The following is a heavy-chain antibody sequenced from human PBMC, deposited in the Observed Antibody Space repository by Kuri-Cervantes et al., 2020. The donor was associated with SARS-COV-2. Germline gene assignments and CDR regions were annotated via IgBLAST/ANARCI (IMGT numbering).Heavy chain of an antibody. D-gene: IGHD3-22*01. CDR2: IIPIFGTA. V-gene: IGHV1-69*06. J-gene: IGHJ4*02. Sequence: SSVNVTFKSSGWIFSRYAISWVRQAPGQGLEWMGGIIPIFGTANYSQKFQGRVTITADKSTSTAYMELSSLRSEDTAVYYCARVVYYYDSSGQTIIRGYFDYWGQGTLVTVSS. CDR3: ARVVYYYDSSGQTIIRGYFDY. CDR1: GWIFSRYA.